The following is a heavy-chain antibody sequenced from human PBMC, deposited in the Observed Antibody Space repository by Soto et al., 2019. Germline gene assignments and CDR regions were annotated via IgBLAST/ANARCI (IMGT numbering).Heavy chain of an antibody. D-gene: IGHD4-17*01. CDR3: ARARYGAHASDF. CDR1: GFTFSDFY. V-gene: IGHV3-11*06. CDR2: ISSSSSHT. J-gene: IGHJ4*02. Sequence: GGSLRLSCAASGFTFSDFYMYWLRQTPSKGLEWVSSISSSSSHTNYGDSAKGRFTISRDNARKSLFLQMDSLTAEDTAVYYCARARYGAHASDFWGQVTLVTVSS.